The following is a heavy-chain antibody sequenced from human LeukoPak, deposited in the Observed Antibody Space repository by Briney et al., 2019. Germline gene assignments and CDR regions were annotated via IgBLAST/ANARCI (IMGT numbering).Heavy chain of an antibody. CDR1: GFTFSSYA. CDR2: ISGSGGST. J-gene: IGHJ4*02. D-gene: IGHD5-24*01. Sequence: GGSLRLSCAASGFTFSSYAMSWVRQAPGKGLEWVSAISGSGGSTYYADSVKGRFAISRDNSKNTLYLQMNSLRAEDTAVYYCAKVSTDGYKLIVGYFDYWGQGTLVTVSS. CDR3: AKVSTDGYKLIVGYFDY. V-gene: IGHV3-23*01.